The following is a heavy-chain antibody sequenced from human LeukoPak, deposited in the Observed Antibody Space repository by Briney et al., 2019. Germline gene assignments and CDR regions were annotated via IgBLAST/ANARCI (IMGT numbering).Heavy chain of an antibody. D-gene: IGHD5-24*01. CDR1: GFTFSTYA. J-gene: IGHJ3*01. V-gene: IGHV3-23*01. CDR3: AMKAVPRPRLHDAFDF. CDR2: ISSGGGNT. Sequence: GGSLRLSCAASGFTFSTYAMSWIRQAPGKGLEWVSAISSGGGNTDYADSVKGRFTISRDNSKNTLYLQMNSLRADDTAVYYCAMKAVPRPRLHDAFDFWGQGTVVSVSS.